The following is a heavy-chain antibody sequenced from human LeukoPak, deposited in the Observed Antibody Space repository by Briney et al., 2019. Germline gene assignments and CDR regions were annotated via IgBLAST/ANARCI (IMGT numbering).Heavy chain of an antibody. CDR2: VYYTGRT. D-gene: IGHD3-10*01. V-gene: IGHV4-59*08. CDR3: ARHMSVSYDAFDL. Sequence: SETLSLTCTVSGGSLTGYYWSWIRQPPGKGLEWIAYVYYTGRTLYNPSLESRVTISVDTSKTQISLKLTSVTAADTAVYYCARHMSVSYDAFDLWGRGTPVTVSS. J-gene: IGHJ3*01. CDR1: GGSLTGYY.